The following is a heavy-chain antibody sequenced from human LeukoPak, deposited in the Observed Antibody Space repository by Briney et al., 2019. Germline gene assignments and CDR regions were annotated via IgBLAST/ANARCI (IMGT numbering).Heavy chain of an antibody. CDR1: GFTFSSYA. CDR2: IRGSGGST. D-gene: IGHD3-3*01. J-gene: IGHJ3*02. Sequence: GGSLRLSCAASGFTFSSYAMSWVRQAPGKGLEWVSAIRGSGGSTYYADSVKGRFTISRDNSKNTLYLQMNSLRAEDTAVYYCAKMNTDFWSGYSNDVFDIWGQGTMVTVSS. V-gene: IGHV3-23*01. CDR3: AKMNTDFWSGYSNDVFDI.